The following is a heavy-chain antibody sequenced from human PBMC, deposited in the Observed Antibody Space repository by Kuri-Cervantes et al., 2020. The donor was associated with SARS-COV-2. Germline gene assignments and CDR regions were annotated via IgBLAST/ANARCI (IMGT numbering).Heavy chain of an antibody. CDR2: ISSSGSTI. Sequence: GESLKISCAASGFTFSDYYMSWIRQAPGKGLEWVSYISSSGSTIYYADSVKGRFTISRDNAKNSLYLQMNSLRAEDTAVYYCARDARIREGLPTITYFDYWGQGTLVTVSS. CDR3: ARDARIREGLPTITYFDY. V-gene: IGHV3-11*04. J-gene: IGHJ4*02. CDR1: GFTFSDYY. D-gene: IGHD3-9*01.